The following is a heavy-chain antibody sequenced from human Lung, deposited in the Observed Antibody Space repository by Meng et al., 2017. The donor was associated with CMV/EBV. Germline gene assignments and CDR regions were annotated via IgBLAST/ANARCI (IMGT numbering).Heavy chain of an antibody. V-gene: IGHV3-23*01. CDR1: GFTFNNYV. CDR3: AKDSRWRHSAGWYGLEV. Sequence: GGSLRLSXAASGFTFNNYVMNWVRQAPGKGLEWVSTISASGGTTYYAESVKGRLTISRDNSRNTVYLQMNSLRVGDTAVYYCAKDSRWRHSAGWYGLEVWGQGTTVTGSS. CDR2: ISASGGTT. J-gene: IGHJ6*02. D-gene: IGHD6-19*01.